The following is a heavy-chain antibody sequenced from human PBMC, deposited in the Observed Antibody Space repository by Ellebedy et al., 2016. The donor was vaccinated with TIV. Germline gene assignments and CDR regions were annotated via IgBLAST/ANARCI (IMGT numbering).Heavy chain of an antibody. Sequence: PGGSLRLSCAASGFTFSSYGMHWVRQAPGKGLEWVAVISYDGSKKYYADSVKGRFTISRDNSKNALYLQINSLRAEDTAVYYCVRGEIYSIAWYASTGGHWGQGTLVTVSS. CDR2: ISYDGSKK. CDR1: GFTFSSYG. D-gene: IGHD6-13*01. J-gene: IGHJ4*02. V-gene: IGHV3-30*03. CDR3: VRGEIYSIAWYASTGGH.